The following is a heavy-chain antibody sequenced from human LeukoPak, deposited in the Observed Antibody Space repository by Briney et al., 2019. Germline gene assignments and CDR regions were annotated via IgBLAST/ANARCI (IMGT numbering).Heavy chain of an antibody. CDR1: GGSFSGYH. D-gene: IGHD4-23*01. CDR3: ARDPTTVVTTPYYFDF. V-gene: IGHV4-34*01. Sequence: TSETLSLTCAVHGGSFSGYHWNWIRQFPGKGLEWIGEINDRGHTNYNPSLESRVTISVDTSKKQFSLKLSSVAAADTAVYYCARDPTTVVTTPYYFDFWDQGTLVTVSS. J-gene: IGHJ4*02. CDR2: INDRGHT.